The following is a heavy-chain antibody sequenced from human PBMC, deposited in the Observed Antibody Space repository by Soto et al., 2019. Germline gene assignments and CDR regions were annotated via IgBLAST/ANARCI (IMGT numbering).Heavy chain of an antibody. CDR1: GFTFSSYG. D-gene: IGHD2-15*01. V-gene: IGHV3-30*18. J-gene: IGHJ4*02. Sequence: QVQLVESGGGVVQPGRSLRLSCAASGFTFSSYGMHWVRQAPGKGLEWVAVISYDGSNKYYADSVKGRFTISRDNSKNPLDLQTTRRRAEDTAVYYCAKDRARYCGGGSCYSIFDYWGQGTLVTVSS. CDR2: ISYDGSNK. CDR3: AKDRARYCGGGSCYSIFDY.